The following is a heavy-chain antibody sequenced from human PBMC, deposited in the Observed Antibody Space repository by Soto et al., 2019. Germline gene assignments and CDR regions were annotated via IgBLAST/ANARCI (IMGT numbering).Heavy chain of an antibody. CDR1: GGTFSTHA. V-gene: IGHV1-69*01. CDR3: ARGWGYESSDYYYAY. Sequence: QVQLVQSGAEVRKPGSSVKVSCKASGGTFSTHAISWVRQAPGQGLEWMGGIIPMFGTANHAQKFQGRVTLSADASTSTAYMELSSLRSEDTAIYYCARGWGYESSDYYYAYWGQGTLVIVSS. J-gene: IGHJ4*02. D-gene: IGHD3-22*01. CDR2: IIPMFGTA.